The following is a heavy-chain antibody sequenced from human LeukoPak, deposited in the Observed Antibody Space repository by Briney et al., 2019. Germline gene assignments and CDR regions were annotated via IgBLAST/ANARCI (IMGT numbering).Heavy chain of an antibody. CDR3: GKDLHYSVAMDV. CDR2: IGSDGTT. CDR1: GFSFSDYA. J-gene: IGHJ6*02. V-gene: IGHV3-23*01. Sequence: GGSLRLSCAASGFSFSDYAMSWVRQAPGKGLEWVSGIGSDGTTHHAESVKGRFAISRDNSKSTLYLQMNSLRAEDTALYYCGKDLHYSVAMDVWGQGTPVTVSS. D-gene: IGHD2-15*01.